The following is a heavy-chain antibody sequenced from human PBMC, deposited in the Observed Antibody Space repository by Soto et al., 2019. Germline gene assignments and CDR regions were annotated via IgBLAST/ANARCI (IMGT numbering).Heavy chain of an antibody. D-gene: IGHD6-13*01. CDR2: IYYSGST. CDR3: GRRAAARRFDP. CDR1: GGSISSYY. Sequence: ETLSLTCTVSGGSISSYYWSWIRQPPGKGLEWIGYIYYSGSTNYNPSLKSRVTISVDTSKNQFSLKLSSVTAADTAVYYCGRRAAARRFDPWGQGTLVTVSS. J-gene: IGHJ5*02. V-gene: IGHV4-59*08.